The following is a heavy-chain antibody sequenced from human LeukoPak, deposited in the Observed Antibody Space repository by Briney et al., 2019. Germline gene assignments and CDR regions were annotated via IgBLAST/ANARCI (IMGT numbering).Heavy chain of an antibody. CDR3: ARSYDTSGYCDY. D-gene: IGHD3-22*01. V-gene: IGHV1-8*01. CDR1: GFTFPSYD. CDR2: INPNSGNT. J-gene: IGHJ4*02. Sequence: ASVKVSCKASGFTFPSYDINWVRQATGQGLEWRGWINPNSGNTGYAQKFQGRVTMTRNTSISTAYMELSSLRSEDAAVYYCARSYDTSGYCDYWGQGTLVTVSS.